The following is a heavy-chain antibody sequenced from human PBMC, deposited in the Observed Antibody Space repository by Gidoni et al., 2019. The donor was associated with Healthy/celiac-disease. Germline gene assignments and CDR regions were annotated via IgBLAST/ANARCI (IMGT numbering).Heavy chain of an antibody. V-gene: IGHV1-3*01. CDR3: ARVERYYYDSSGVFDL. D-gene: IGHD3-22*01. CDR1: GYTFTSYA. CDR2: INPGNGNT. Sequence: QVQLVQSGAEVKKPGASVKVSCKASGYTFTSYAMHWVRQAPGQRLEWMGWINPGNGNTKYSQKFQGRVTITRDTSASTAYMELSSLRSEDTAVYYCARVERYYYDSSGVFDLWGRGTLVTVSS. J-gene: IGHJ2*01.